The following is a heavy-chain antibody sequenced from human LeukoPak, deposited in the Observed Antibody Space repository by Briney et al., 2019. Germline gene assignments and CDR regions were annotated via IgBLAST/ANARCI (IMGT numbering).Heavy chain of an antibody. CDR1: GGSFSGYY. CDR3: ARGAATRGDY. Sequence: PSETLSLTCAVYGGSFSGYYWSWIRQPPGKGLEWIGEINHSGSTNYNPSLKSRVTISADTSKNQFSLKLSSVTAADTAVYYCARGAATRGDYWGQGTLVTVSS. J-gene: IGHJ4*02. V-gene: IGHV4-34*01. CDR2: INHSGST. D-gene: IGHD2-15*01.